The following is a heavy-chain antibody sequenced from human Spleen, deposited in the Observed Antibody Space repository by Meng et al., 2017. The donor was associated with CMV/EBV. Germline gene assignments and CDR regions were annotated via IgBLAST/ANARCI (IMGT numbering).Heavy chain of an antibody. Sequence: GESLKISCAASGFTFSSYAVNWVRQAPGKGLEWVANIKQDGSEKYYVDSVKGRFTISRDNAKNSLYLQMNSLRAEDTAVYYCARDPISAEYYYYYGMDVWGQGTTVTVSS. D-gene: IGHD3-3*01. J-gene: IGHJ6*02. CDR3: ARDPISAEYYYYYGMDV. V-gene: IGHV3-7*01. CDR2: IKQDGSEK. CDR1: GFTFSSYA.